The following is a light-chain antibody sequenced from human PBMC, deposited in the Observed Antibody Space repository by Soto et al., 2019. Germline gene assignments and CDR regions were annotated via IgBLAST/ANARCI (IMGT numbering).Light chain of an antibody. J-gene: IGKJ1*01. CDR1: QSVTSNY. CDR3: HQYGSSITWT. CDR2: AAS. Sequence: EVVLTQSPGTVSLSPGERATLSCRASQSVTSNYLAWYQPKPGQAPRLLIYAASSRATGIPDRFSGSGSGTDFTLSISRLEPEDFAVYYCHQYGSSITWTFGQGTKVEIK. V-gene: IGKV3-20*01.